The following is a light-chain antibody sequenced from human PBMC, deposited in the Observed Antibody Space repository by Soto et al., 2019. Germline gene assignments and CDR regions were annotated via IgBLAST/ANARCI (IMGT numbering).Light chain of an antibody. CDR3: CSYAGDYMFV. J-gene: IGLJ1*01. CDR1: SSDVGSYNR. CDR2: QVN. Sequence: QSALTQPPSVSGSPGQSVTISCTGTSSDVGSYNRVSWYQQPPGTAPKLMIYQVNNRPSGVPDRFSGSRSGNTASLTISGLQAEDEADYYCCSYAGDYMFVFGTGTKLTVL. V-gene: IGLV2-18*02.